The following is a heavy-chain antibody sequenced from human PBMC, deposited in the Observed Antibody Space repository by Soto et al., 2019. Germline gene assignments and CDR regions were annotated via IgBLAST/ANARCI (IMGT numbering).Heavy chain of an antibody. D-gene: IGHD6-19*01. Sequence: EVQLLESGGGLVQPGGSLRLFCAASGFTFSNYAMTWVRQAPGKGLEWVSTITSGGDTYFGDTVKGRFTISRDISKSTLYLHMDSLRAADTAVYYCAKTDKFNSQSSGWANRFDSWGQGTLVTVSS. J-gene: IGHJ4*02. CDR1: GFTFSNYA. CDR2: ITSGGDT. CDR3: AKTDKFNSQSSGWANRFDS. V-gene: IGHV3-23*01.